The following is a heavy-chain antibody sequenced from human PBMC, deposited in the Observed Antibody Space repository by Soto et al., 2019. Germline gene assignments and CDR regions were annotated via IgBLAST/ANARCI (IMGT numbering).Heavy chain of an antibody. CDR3: ARHVRHSSGWNDY. J-gene: IGHJ4*02. CDR2: IYHSGST. D-gene: IGHD6-19*01. V-gene: IGHV4-30-2*01. CDR1: GGSISSGGYS. Sequence: SETLSPTSPVSGGSISSGGYSWTWIRQTPGKGLEWIGYIYHSGSTYYNPSLKSRVTISVDRSKNLCSLKLSSVTAADTAVYHCARHVRHSSGWNDYWGQGTLVPVSS.